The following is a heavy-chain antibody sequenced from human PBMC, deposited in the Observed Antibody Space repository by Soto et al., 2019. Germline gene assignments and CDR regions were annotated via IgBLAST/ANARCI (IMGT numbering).Heavy chain of an antibody. CDR3: AHALRYDILTGYYPLIN. Sequence: PSETLYLSCSVSGGSISGGGYYWSWIRQHPGKGLEWIGYIYYSGSTYYNPSLKSRVTISVDTSKNQFSLKLSSVTAADTAVYYCAHALRYDILTGYYPLINWGQGTLVTVSS. J-gene: IGHJ4*02. D-gene: IGHD3-9*01. CDR2: IYYSGST. CDR1: GGSISGGGYY. V-gene: IGHV4-31*03.